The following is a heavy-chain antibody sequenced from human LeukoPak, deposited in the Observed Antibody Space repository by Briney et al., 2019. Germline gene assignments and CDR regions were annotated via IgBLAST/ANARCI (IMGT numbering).Heavy chain of an antibody. CDR2: INPNSGGT. J-gene: IGHJ4*02. D-gene: IGHD3-10*01. Sequence: GASVEVSCKASGYTFTGYYMHWVRQAPGQGLEWMGWINPNSGGTNYAQKFQGRVTMTRDTSISTAYMELSRLRSDDTAVYYCARTLYDGSGSYLGYWGQGTLVTVSS. CDR3: ARTLYDGSGSYLGY. CDR1: GYTFTGYY. V-gene: IGHV1-2*02.